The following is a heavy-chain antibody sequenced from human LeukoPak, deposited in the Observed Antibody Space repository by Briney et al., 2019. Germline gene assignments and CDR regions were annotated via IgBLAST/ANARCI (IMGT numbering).Heavy chain of an antibody. CDR1: GFTFDDYA. CDR3: AKDMRGSLFFDI. V-gene: IGHV3-43*02. CDR2: ISGDGGST. Sequence: GGSLRLSCAASGFTFDDYAMNLVRQAPGKGLEWVSLISGDGGSTYYADSVKGRFTISRDNSKKSLYLQMNSLRTEDPALYYCAKDMRGSLFFDIWGQGTMVTVSS. J-gene: IGHJ3*02.